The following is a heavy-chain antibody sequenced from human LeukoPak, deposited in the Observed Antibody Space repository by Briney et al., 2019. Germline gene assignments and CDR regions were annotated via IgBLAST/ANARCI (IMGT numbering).Heavy chain of an antibody. V-gene: IGHV3-30*18. CDR2: ISYDGSNK. J-gene: IGHJ4*02. CDR1: GFTFSSYG. D-gene: IGHD3-22*01. Sequence: AGGSLRLSCAASGFTFSSYGMHWVRQAPGKGLEWVAVISYDGSNKYYADSVKGRFTISRDSSKNTLYLQMNSLRAEDTAVYYCAKDSRGYYDSSVNFDYWGQGTLVTVSS. CDR3: AKDSRGYYDSSVNFDY.